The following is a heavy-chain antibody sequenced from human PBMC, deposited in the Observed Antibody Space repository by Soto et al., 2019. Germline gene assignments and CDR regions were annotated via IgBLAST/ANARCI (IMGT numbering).Heavy chain of an antibody. J-gene: IGHJ4*02. CDR2: IRGSGDGT. CDR3: ANLSSSSGYDPL. D-gene: IGHD3-22*01. Sequence: GGSLRLSCAASGFTFSTYGMAWVRQAPGKGLDWVASIRGSGDGTQYADSVKGRFTISRDNSNNTLFLHMRSLRAEDTATYYCANLSSSSGYDPLGGQGTQVTVYS. CDR1: GFTFSTYG. V-gene: IGHV3-23*01.